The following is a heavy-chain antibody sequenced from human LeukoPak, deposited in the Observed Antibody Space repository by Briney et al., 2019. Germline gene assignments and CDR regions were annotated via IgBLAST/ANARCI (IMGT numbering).Heavy chain of an antibody. CDR3: TRDSDSSRYTIDY. CDR2: INSDGSST. D-gene: IGHD3-22*01. CDR1: GFTFSNYW. V-gene: IGHV3-74*01. J-gene: IGHJ4*02. Sequence: PGGSLRLSCAASGFTFSNYWMHWVRQAPGKGLVWVSRINSDGSSTGHADSVKGRFTISRDNAKNTLYLQMNSLRAEDTAVYYCTRDSDSSRYTIDYWGQGALVTVSS.